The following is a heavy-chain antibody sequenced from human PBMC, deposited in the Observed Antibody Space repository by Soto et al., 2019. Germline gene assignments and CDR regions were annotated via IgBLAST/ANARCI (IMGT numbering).Heavy chain of an antibody. CDR2: ISAYNGNT. D-gene: IGHD6-13*01. J-gene: IGHJ6*02. Sequence: ASVKVSCKASGYTFTSYGISWVRQAPGQGLEWMGWISAYNGNTNYAQKLQGRVTMTTDTSTSTAYMELRSLRSDDTAVYYCASSSSSWYGRYYGMDVWGQGTKVTVSS. V-gene: IGHV1-18*01. CDR1: GYTFTSYG. CDR3: ASSSSSWYGRYYGMDV.